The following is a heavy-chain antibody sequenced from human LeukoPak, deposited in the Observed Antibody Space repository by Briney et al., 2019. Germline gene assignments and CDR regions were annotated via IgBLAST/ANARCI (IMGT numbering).Heavy chain of an antibody. CDR1: GFTFSDYY. CDR2: ISSSGSFI. Sequence: PGGSLRLSCAASGFTFSDYYMSWIRQAPGKGLEWISYISSSGSFIYYADSVKGRFTISRDNAKNSLYLQMNSLRAEDTAVYYCARETHYDSSGYHNDYWGQGTLVTVSS. D-gene: IGHD3-22*01. V-gene: IGHV3-11*04. CDR3: ARETHYDSSGYHNDY. J-gene: IGHJ4*02.